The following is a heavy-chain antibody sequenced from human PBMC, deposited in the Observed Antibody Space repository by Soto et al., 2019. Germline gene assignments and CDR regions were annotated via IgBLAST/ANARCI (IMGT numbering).Heavy chain of an antibody. CDR2: ISYDGSNK. J-gene: IGHJ4*02. CDR3: SRGVIITFGGVFEYYLDY. D-gene: IGHD3-16*02. Sequence: QAQLVESGGGVVQPGRSLRLSCAASGFTFSSYAMHWVRQAPGKGLAWVAVISYDGSNKYYADSVQGRFTISRDNSKNALYLQMNSLRARDTAVYYCSRGVIITFGGVFEYYLDYWGQGTLVTVSS. V-gene: IGHV3-30-3*01. CDR1: GFTFSSYA.